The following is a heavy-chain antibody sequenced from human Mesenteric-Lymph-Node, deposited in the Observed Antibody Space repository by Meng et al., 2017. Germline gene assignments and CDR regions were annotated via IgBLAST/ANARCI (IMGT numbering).Heavy chain of an antibody. CDR3: ARAAAAGNEWFDP. V-gene: IGHV4-30-4*01. CDR2: IYYSGST. J-gene: IGHJ5*02. D-gene: IGHD6-13*01. Sequence: VRLQVSAPGLVKPSQTLSPPGSVAGGSISCGDSYWSWISQPPGKGLEWIGYIYYSGSTYYNPSLRSRITISVDTSKNQFSLRLRSVTAADTAVYYCARAAAAGNEWFDPWGQGTLVTVSS. CDR1: GGSISCGDSY.